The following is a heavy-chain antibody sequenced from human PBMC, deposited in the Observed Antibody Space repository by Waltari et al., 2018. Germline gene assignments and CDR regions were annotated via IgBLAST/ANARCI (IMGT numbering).Heavy chain of an antibody. D-gene: IGHD3-16*01. CDR1: GFSLGSYA. CDR3: SRVKSWGAGDY. V-gene: IGHV3-49*03. J-gene: IGHJ4*02. CDR2: IRNQAYGAAT. Sequence: EVQLMESGGTLVQPGRSLRLSCTTNGFSLGSYAMSWFRQAPGKGLEWVGFIRNQAYGAATEYAASVKDRFAISRDDSKGIAYLQMNNLKIEDTAMYYCSRVKSWGAGDYWGQGTLVTVSS.